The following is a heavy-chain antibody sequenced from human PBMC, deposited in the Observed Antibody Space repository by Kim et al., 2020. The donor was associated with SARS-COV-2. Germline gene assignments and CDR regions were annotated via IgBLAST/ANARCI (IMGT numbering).Heavy chain of an antibody. Sequence: SETLSLTCTVSGGSISSSSYYWGWIRQPPGKGLEWIGSIYYSGSTYYNPSLKSRVTISVDTSKNQFSLKLSSVTAADTAVYYCARHGGRVRGVMGAFDYWGQGTLVTVSS. CDR1: GGSISSSSYY. J-gene: IGHJ4*02. CDR2: IYYSGST. V-gene: IGHV4-39*01. D-gene: IGHD3-10*01. CDR3: ARHGGRVRGVMGAFDY.